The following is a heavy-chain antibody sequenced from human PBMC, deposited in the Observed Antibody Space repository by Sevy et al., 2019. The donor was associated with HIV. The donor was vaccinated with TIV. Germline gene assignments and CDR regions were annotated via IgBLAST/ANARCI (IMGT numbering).Heavy chain of an antibody. V-gene: IGHV3-7*01. D-gene: IGHD5-18*01. CDR3: VREGLGGYSYSLDY. CDR1: GFTFSSYW. CDR2: IKQDGSEK. Sequence: GGSLRLSCAASGFTFSSYWMTWVRQAPGKGLEWVANIKQDGSEKFYVDSVKGRFTISRDNAKNSLYLQMNSLSAEDTAVYYCVREGLGGYSYSLDYWGHGTLVTVSS. J-gene: IGHJ4*01.